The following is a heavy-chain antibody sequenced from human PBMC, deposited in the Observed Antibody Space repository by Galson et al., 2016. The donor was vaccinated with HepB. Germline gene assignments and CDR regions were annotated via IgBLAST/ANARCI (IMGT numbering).Heavy chain of an antibody. CDR3: VRMRMFSSDD. Sequence: TLSLTCTVSGGSISGGGYYWSWIRQPAGKGLDWIGRIYGSGNTNYKPSLKSRVTISVDTSKNQLPLTLSSVTVADTAVYHCVRMRMFSSDDWGQGTLVTVSS. V-gene: IGHV4-61*02. J-gene: IGHJ4*02. CDR1: GGSISGGGYY. D-gene: IGHD2-2*01. CDR2: IYGSGNT.